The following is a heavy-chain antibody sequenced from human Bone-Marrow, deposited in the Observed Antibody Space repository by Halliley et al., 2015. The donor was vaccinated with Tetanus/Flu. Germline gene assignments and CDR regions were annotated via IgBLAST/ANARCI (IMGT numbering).Heavy chain of an antibody. Sequence: GLGWLSYITESDGRPYYADAVKGRFPISRDNSKNTLYLQLNSLRAEDTGIYYCAKDGPSRPYDSWGQGTLVTVSS. V-gene: IGHV3-23*01. J-gene: IGHJ5*02. D-gene: IGHD3-16*01. CDR3: AKDGPSRPYDS. CDR2: ITESDGRP.